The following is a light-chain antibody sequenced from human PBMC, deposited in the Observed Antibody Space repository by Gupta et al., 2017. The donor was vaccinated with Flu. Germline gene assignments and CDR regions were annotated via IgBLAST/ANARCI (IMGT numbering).Light chain of an antibody. Sequence: KVNITCSARGSEIGSYYVSWYQHIHETHPNLLIVVNSGRPSGIQERVSGSKSATYATPTLTGPQAGEGADDYYHDQADNRSVVVFGGGTRLTVL. V-gene: IGLV1-51*01. CDR2: VNS. CDR3: HDQADNRSVVV. CDR1: GSEIGSYY. J-gene: IGLJ2*01.